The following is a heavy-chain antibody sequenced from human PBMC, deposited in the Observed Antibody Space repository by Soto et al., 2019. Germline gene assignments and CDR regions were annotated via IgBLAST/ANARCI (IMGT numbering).Heavy chain of an antibody. J-gene: IGHJ4*01. CDR1: GYTFTNYV. Sequence: QVQFVQSGAEMKKPGASVKVSCKTSGYTFTNYVIHWVRQAPGQGLAWMGWINAGSGYTKYSQKLQDRLTFSRDTSAATAYLDLSRLASEDTAVYYCARGSASWYWDFWGHGTLVTVSS. D-gene: IGHD2-8*02. CDR2: INAGSGYT. CDR3: ARGSASWYWDF. V-gene: IGHV1-3*01.